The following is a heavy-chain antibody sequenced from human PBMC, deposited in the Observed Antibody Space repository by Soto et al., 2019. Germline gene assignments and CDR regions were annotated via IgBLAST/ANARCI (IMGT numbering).Heavy chain of an antibody. CDR3: ARVDILTGYYIYYGMDV. Sequence: EVQLVESGGGLVKPGGSLRLSCAASGFTFSSYSMNWVRQAPGKGLEWVSSISSSSSYIYYADSVKGRFTISRDNAKNSLYLQMNSLRAEDTAVYYCARVDILTGYYIYYGMDVWGQGTTATVSS. V-gene: IGHV3-21*01. CDR1: GFTFSSYS. CDR2: ISSSSSYI. D-gene: IGHD3-9*01. J-gene: IGHJ6*02.